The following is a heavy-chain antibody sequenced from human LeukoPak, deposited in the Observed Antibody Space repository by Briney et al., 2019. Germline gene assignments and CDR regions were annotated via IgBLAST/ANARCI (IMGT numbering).Heavy chain of an antibody. CDR1: GGSISGYY. CDR2: IYTSGST. Sequence: SETLSLTCNVSGGSISGYYWSWIRQPAGKGLEWIGRIYTSGSTNYNPSLKSRVTMSVDTSKNQFSLKLSSVTAADTAVYYCASYAAAGRGYFDYWGQGTLVTVSS. V-gene: IGHV4-4*07. D-gene: IGHD6-13*01. CDR3: ASYAAAGRGYFDY. J-gene: IGHJ4*02.